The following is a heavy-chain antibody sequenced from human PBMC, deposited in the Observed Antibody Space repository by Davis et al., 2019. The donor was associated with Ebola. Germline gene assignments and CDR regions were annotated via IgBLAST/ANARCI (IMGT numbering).Heavy chain of an antibody. J-gene: IGHJ4*02. CDR3: AKGLAVAGTGWGFDY. CDR1: GFTFNNYW. CDR2: INGDGSST. D-gene: IGHD6-19*01. Sequence: GESLKISCAASGFTFNNYWMHWVRQTPGKGLVWVSRINGDGSSTSYADSVKGRFTISRDNSKNTLYLQMNSLRAEDTAVYYCAKGLAVAGTGWGFDYWGQGTLVTVSS. V-gene: IGHV3-74*01.